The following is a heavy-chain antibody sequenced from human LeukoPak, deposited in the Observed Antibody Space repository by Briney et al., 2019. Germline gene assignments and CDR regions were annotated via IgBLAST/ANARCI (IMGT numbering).Heavy chain of an antibody. Sequence: SETLSLTCAVSGGSLSSYYGSWTRQSPEKRLELMGHIFYTGTTFSNPSLNSRVTISLDTSRNEFSLKLTSVTAADTAVYYCARFSWDCSTASCHLTHWGQGALVTVSS. CDR3: ARFSWDCSTASCHLTH. CDR1: GGSLSSYY. V-gene: IGHV4-59*01. D-gene: IGHD3-9*01. J-gene: IGHJ4*02. CDR2: IFYTGTT.